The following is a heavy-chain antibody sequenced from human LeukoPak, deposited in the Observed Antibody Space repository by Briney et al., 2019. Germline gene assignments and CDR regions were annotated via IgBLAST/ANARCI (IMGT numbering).Heavy chain of an antibody. V-gene: IGHV3-23*01. D-gene: IGHD3-10*01. J-gene: IGHJ6*02. CDR1: GFTFSSYW. CDR2: ISGSGGST. Sequence: QPGGSLKLSCAASGFTFSSYWMSWVRLAPGKGLEWVSGISGSGGSTYYADSAKGRFTSSRDNSNNTLYVQMNSLRVEDTAVYYCAKSGGLSGSGRLAMDVWGQGATVTVSS. CDR3: AKSGGLSGSGRLAMDV.